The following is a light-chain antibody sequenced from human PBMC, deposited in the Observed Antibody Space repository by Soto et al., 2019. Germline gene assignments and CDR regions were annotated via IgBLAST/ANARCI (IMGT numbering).Light chain of an antibody. CDR1: SSNIGAGYD. J-gene: IGLJ2*01. CDR3: QSDDSSLSGSVV. CDR2: GNS. V-gene: IGLV1-40*01. Sequence: QSVLTQPPSVSGAPGQRGTISCTGSSSNIGAGYDVHWYQQLPGTAPKLLIYGNSNRPSGVPDRFSGSKSGTSASLAITGLQAEDEADYYCQSDDSSLSGSVVVGGGTKLTVL.